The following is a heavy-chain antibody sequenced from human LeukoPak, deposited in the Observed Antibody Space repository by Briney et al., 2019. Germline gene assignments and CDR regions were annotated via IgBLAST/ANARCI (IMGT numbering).Heavy chain of an antibody. CDR2: IKEDGSQI. Sequence: GGPLRLSWFGGGFTLSKYWINWVRQAPGKGLEWVANIKEDGSQIYYVDSVRGRFTISRDNAKNSVYLQMNSLRAEDTAVYYCAGSSGWLFDYWGQGSLVAVSS. CDR1: GFTLSKYW. V-gene: IGHV3-7*01. J-gene: IGHJ4*02. D-gene: IGHD6-19*01. CDR3: AGSSGWLFDY.